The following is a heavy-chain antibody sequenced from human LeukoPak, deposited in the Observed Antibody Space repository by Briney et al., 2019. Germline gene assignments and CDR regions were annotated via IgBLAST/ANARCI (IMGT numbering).Heavy chain of an antibody. CDR1: GGSISSYY. V-gene: IGHV4-59*01. CDR2: IYYSGST. Sequence: SETLSLTCTVSGGSISSYYWSWIRQPPGKGLEWIGYIYYSGSTNYNPSLKSRVTISVDTSKNQFSLKLSSVTAADTAVYYCASSSYYDILTGYYAHPYYFDYWGQGTLVTVSS. CDR3: ASSSYYDILTGYYAHPYYFDY. J-gene: IGHJ4*02. D-gene: IGHD3-9*01.